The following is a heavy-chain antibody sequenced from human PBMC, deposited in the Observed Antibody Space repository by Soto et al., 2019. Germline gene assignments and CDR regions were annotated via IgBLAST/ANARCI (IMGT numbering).Heavy chain of an antibody. CDR2: IYYSGST. Sequence: SETLSLTCTVSGGSISSGGYYWSWIRQHPGKGLEWIGYIYYSGSTYYNPSLKSRVTISVDTSKNQFSLKLSSVTAADTAVYYCARWQQWLVPRDQDSFDYWGQGTLVTVSS. V-gene: IGHV4-31*03. D-gene: IGHD6-19*01. CDR1: GGSISSGGYY. CDR3: ARWQQWLVPRDQDSFDY. J-gene: IGHJ4*02.